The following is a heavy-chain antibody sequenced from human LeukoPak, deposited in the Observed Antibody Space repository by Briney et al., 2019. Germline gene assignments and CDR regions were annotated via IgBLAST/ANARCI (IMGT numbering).Heavy chain of an antibody. Sequence: PSETLSLTCAVYGGSFSGYYWSWIRQPPGKGLEWIGEINHSGSTNYNPSLKSRVTISIDTSRNQFSLKLSSVTAADTAVYYCASGRPLGFDYWGQGTLVTVSS. CDR1: GGSFSGYY. V-gene: IGHV4-34*01. CDR3: ASGRPLGFDY. CDR2: INHSGST. J-gene: IGHJ4*02. D-gene: IGHD7-27*01.